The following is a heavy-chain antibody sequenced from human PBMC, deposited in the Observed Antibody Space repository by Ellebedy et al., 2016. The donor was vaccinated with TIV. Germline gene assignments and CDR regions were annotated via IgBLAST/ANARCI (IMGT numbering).Heavy chain of an antibody. Sequence: GGSLRLSCAASGFTFTNYWMSWVRQAPGKGLEWVANIEQDGSEKYYVDSVKGRFTISRDNTKNSLYLLMNSLRAEDTAVYYCARGGVVAGADYWGQGTLVTVSS. V-gene: IGHV3-7*03. CDR2: IEQDGSEK. CDR3: ARGGVVAGADY. D-gene: IGHD6-19*01. J-gene: IGHJ4*02. CDR1: GFTFTNYW.